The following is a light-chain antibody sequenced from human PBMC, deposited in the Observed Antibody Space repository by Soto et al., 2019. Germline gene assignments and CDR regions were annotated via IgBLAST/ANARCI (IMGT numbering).Light chain of an antibody. J-gene: IGKJ5*01. V-gene: IGKV3-11*01. CDR1: QSVKTF. Sequence: EIVLTQSPATLSLSPGERSTLSCRASQSVKTFLVWYQQRPGQPPRLLIHDASHRATGIPARFSGGGSETDFTLTISSLEPEDFAVYYCQHRMNWPLTLGQGTRLEIK. CDR3: QHRMNWPLT. CDR2: DAS.